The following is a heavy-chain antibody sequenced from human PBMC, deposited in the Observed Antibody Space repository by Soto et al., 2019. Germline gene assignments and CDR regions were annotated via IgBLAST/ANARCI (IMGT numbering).Heavy chain of an antibody. D-gene: IGHD3-9*01. V-gene: IGHV3-48*03. CDR2: INTAGSTK. J-gene: IGHJ6*02. CDR3: ARAECSSPDCLTAYYSYGLDV. Sequence: ALRLSCAASGFTSSNFEMHWVRQAPGKGLEWVSYINTAGSTKYYAESVKGRFTISRDNARNSLFLQMNSLRAEDTAVYYCARAECSSPDCLTAYYSYGLDVWGQGSTVTVSS. CDR1: GFTSSNFE.